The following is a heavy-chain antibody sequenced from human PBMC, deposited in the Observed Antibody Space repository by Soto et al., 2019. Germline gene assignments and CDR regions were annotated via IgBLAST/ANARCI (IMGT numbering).Heavy chain of an antibody. CDR1: GGTFSSYA. Sequence: GASVKVSCKASGGTFSSYAISWVRQAPGQGLEWMGGIIPIFGTANYAQKFQGRVTITADESTSTAYMELSSLRSEDTAVYYCARDVYCGGDCYTRYYYYGMDVGGQGTTVTVSS. CDR2: IIPIFGTA. J-gene: IGHJ6*02. CDR3: ARDVYCGGDCYTRYYYYGMDV. D-gene: IGHD2-21*02. V-gene: IGHV1-69*13.